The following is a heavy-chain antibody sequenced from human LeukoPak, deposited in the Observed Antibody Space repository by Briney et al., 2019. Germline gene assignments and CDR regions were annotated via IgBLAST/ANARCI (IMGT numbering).Heavy chain of an antibody. Sequence: GRPLRLSCGASGFMFSTYAMHWVRQTPDKGLEWVAFISSDGSNEKYADSVKGRFIISRGNSKNTLYLRMNNLTPEDTALYYCAKGYDTTAWYGNWLGPWGQGTLVTVSS. CDR2: ISSDGSNE. J-gene: IGHJ5*02. D-gene: IGHD2/OR15-2a*01. CDR3: AKGYDTTAWYGNWLGP. V-gene: IGHV3-30*18. CDR1: GFMFSTYA.